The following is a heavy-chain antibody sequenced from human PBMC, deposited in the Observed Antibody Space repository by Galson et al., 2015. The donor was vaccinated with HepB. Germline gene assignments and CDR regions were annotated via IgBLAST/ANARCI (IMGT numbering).Heavy chain of an antibody. CDR2: INHSGST. J-gene: IGHJ5*02. D-gene: IGHD6-6*01. Sequence: SETLSLTCTVYGGSFSGYYWSWIRQPPGKGLEWIGEINHSGSTNYNPSLKSRVTISVDTSKNQFSLKLRSVTAADTAVYYCARDPSTQIAARWARFDPWGQGALVTVSS. CDR1: GGSFSGYY. V-gene: IGHV4-34*01. CDR3: ARDPSTQIAARWARFDP.